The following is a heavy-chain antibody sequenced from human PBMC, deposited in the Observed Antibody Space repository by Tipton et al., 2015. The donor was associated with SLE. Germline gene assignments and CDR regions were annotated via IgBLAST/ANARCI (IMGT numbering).Heavy chain of an antibody. V-gene: IGHV4-38-2*02. CDR2: FYHSANT. CDR3: ARGGDIYFYDGSGYRSDFEV. J-gene: IGHJ3*01. Sequence: TLSLTCIVSRYSISSGYYWGWMRQAPGKELEWIGSFYHSANTYYNPSLTSRVTISADTSKNQFSLRLTSVTAADTALYYCARGGDIYFYDGSGYRSDFEVWGQGTMVTVSS. CDR1: RYSISSGYY. D-gene: IGHD3-22*01.